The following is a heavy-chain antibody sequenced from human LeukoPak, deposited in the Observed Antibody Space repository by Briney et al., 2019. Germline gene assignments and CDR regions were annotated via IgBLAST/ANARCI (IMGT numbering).Heavy chain of an antibody. D-gene: IGHD1-14*01. V-gene: IGHV1-8*01. CDR3: ARGPPEFYYYYYGMDV. J-gene: IGHJ6*02. CDR1: GYTFTSYD. CDR2: MNPNSGST. Sequence: ASVKVSCKASGYTFTSYDINWVRQATGQGLEWMGWMNPNSGSTGYAQKFQGRVTMTRNTSISTAYMELSSLRSEDTAVYYCARGPPEFYYYYYGMDVWGQGTTVTVSS.